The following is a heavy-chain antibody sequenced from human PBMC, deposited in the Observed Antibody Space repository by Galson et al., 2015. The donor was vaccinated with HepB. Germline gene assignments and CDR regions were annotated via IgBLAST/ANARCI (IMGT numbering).Heavy chain of an antibody. J-gene: IGHJ6*02. CDR3: ARGGGLLTGYRGMDV. Sequence: SLRLSCAASGISLIEHTIYWVRQAPGKGLEWVAVISYDESNKLYADSVKGRSTISRDISKNTPYLQMNSLRVEDTALYFCARGGGLLTGYRGMDVWGQGTTVTVSS. V-gene: IGHV3-33*05. CDR1: GISLIEHT. CDR2: ISYDESNK. D-gene: IGHD3-9*01.